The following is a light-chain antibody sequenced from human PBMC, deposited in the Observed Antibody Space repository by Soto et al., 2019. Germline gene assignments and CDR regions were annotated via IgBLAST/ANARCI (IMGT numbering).Light chain of an antibody. CDR3: QTWGTGIV. Sequence: QLVLTQSPSASASLGASVKLTCTLSRGYSGYAIAWHQQQPEKGPRYLMTLNTDGSHSKGDGIPDRFSGSRSGAERYLIISSLQSEDEAAYYCQTWGTGIVFGGGTKLTVL. V-gene: IGLV4-69*01. J-gene: IGLJ2*01. CDR2: LNTDGSH. CDR1: RGYSGYA.